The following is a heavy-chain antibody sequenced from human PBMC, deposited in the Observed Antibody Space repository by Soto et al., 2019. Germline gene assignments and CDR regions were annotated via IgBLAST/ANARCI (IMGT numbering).Heavy chain of an antibody. CDR2: INPSGGST. Sequence: ASVKVSCKASGYTFTSYYMHGLRQAPGQGLEWMGIINPSGGSTSYPQKFQGRVTMTRDTSTSTVYMELSSLRSEDTAVYYCARGRSSSWSDYWGQGTLVTVSS. CDR1: GYTFTSYY. V-gene: IGHV1-46*01. CDR3: ARGRSSSWSDY. J-gene: IGHJ4*02. D-gene: IGHD6-13*01.